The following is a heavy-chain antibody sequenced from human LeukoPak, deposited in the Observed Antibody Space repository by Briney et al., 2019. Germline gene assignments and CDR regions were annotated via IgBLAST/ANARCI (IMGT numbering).Heavy chain of an antibody. CDR3: AKEARGSWYLWNVDY. CDR2: ISISGTTI. D-gene: IGHD6-13*01. CDR1: GFTFSDYY. V-gene: IGHV3-11*01. Sequence: PGGSLRLSCAASGFTFSDYYMSWIRQAPGKGLEWISYISISGTTIYYADSVKGRFTISRDNSKNTLYLQMNSLRAEDTAVYYCAKEARGSWYLWNVDYWGQGTLVTVSS. J-gene: IGHJ4*02.